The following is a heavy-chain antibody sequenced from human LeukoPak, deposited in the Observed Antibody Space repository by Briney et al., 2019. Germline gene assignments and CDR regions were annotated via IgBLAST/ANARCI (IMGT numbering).Heavy chain of an antibody. CDR2: IYYSGST. V-gene: IGHV4-39*01. CDR1: GGSISSSSYY. CDR3: ARLVLTGYYSLLDYYYYYGMDV. D-gene: IGHD3-9*01. J-gene: IGHJ6*02. Sequence: SETLSLTCTVSGGSISSSSYYWGWIRQPPGKGLEWIGSIYYSGSTYYNPSLQSRVTISVDTSKNQFSLKLSSVTAADTAVYYCARLVLTGYYSLLDYYYYYGMDVWGQGTTVTVSS.